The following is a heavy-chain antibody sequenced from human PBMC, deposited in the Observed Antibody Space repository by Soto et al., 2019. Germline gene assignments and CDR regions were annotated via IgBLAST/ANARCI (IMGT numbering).Heavy chain of an antibody. Sequence: SEALSLTCTVSGGSISSYYWSWIRQPPGKGLEWIGYIYYSESTNYNPSLKSRVTISVDTSKNQFSLKLSSVTAADTAVYYCAKDQSGSYFDSWGQGTLVTVSS. CDR3: AKDQSGSYFDS. J-gene: IGHJ4*02. CDR1: GGSISSYY. D-gene: IGHD1-26*01. V-gene: IGHV4-59*01. CDR2: IYYSEST.